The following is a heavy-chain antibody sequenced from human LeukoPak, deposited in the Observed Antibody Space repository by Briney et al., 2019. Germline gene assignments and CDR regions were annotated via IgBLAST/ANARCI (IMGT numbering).Heavy chain of an antibody. CDR3: ARNQRYSGIFDY. Sequence: SETLSLTCSVSGYSISRDYYWGCIRQPPGEGLGGIGFIYYSGSTYYNLSLKSRVTISVDTSKNQFSLKPSSVTAADTAVYYCARNQRYSGIFDYWGQGTLVTVSS. J-gene: IGHJ4*02. CDR1: GYSISRDYY. V-gene: IGHV4-38-2*02. CDR2: IYYSGST. D-gene: IGHD2-21*01.